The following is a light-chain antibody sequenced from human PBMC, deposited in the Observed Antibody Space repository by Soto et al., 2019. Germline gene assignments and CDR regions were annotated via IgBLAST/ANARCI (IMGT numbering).Light chain of an antibody. CDR3: QQYGSSPWT. Sequence: EIVLTQSPGTLSLSPGERATLLCRASQSVSSSYLAWYQQKPGQAPRLLIYGASSRATGIPDRFSGSGSGTDFTLTISRREPEDFAVYYCQQYGSSPWTFGQGTKVEIK. CDR2: GAS. V-gene: IGKV3-20*01. J-gene: IGKJ1*01. CDR1: QSVSSSY.